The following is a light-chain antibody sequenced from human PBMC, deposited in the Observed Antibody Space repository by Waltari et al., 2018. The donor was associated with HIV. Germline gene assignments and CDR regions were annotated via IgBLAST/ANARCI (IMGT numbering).Light chain of an antibody. CDR2: SAS. CDR1: QGIGTY. J-gene: IGKJ3*01. Sequence: DVQMTQSPSSVSASVGDSVTITCRASQGIGTYLAWYQQKPGKAPKLLISSASTLESGVPSRFSGSGSGTDFTLTINSLQPDDFATYFCQQTYSYPLTFGPGTEVDV. CDR3: QQTYSYPLT. V-gene: IGKV1-12*01.